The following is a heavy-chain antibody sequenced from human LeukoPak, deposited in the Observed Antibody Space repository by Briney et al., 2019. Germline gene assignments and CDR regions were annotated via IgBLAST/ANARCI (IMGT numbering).Heavy chain of an antibody. V-gene: IGHV1-2*02. D-gene: IGHD4-11*01. CDR1: GYTFSDYY. CDR3: ARDNYGTLDY. Sequence: ASVKVSCKVSGYTFSDYYIHWVRQAPGHGLEWMGWTSPKSGDTRYPQRFQGRVTMTRDTSISTVYMELDRLTFDDTAVYYCARDNYGTLDYWGQGTLVTVSS. J-gene: IGHJ4*02. CDR2: TSPKSGDT.